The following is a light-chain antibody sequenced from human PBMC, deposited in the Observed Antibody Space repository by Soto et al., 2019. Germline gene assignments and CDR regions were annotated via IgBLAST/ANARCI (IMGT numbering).Light chain of an antibody. CDR1: TGAVNSGRW. Sequence: QAVVTQEPSLTVSPGGTVILTCGYSTGAVNSGRWRAWFQQKPGQAPKTLIYYTSNKHSWTPSRFSGSLLAGKAALTLSGEKPEDGADYYCLVTEGVARVLGGGTKLTLL. CDR2: YTS. V-gene: IGLV7-46*01. CDR3: LVTEGVARV. J-gene: IGLJ3*02.